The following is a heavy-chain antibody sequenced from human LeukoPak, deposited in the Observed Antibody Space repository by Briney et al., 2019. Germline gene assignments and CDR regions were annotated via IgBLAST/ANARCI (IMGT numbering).Heavy chain of an antibody. D-gene: IGHD6-19*01. CDR1: GFTFSDYY. CDR3: ARGREQWLVATPFQY. J-gene: IGHJ1*01. Sequence: GGSLRLSCAASGFTFSDYYMGWIRQAPGKGLEWVSYISSSGSSTYYADSVKGRFTISRDNAKNSLYLQMNSLRAEDTAVYYCARGREQWLVATPFQYWGQGTLVTVSS. CDR2: ISSSGSST. V-gene: IGHV3-11*01.